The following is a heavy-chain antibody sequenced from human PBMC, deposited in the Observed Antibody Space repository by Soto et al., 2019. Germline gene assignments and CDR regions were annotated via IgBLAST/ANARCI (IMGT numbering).Heavy chain of an antibody. D-gene: IGHD4-4*01. CDR1: GGSVSSVTYY. CDR2: IYYSGST. V-gene: IGHV4-61*01. J-gene: IGHJ5*02. CDR3: ARADDYKSSWFDP. Sequence: SETLSLTCLFSGGSVSSVTYYWSWIRQPPGKGLEWIGYIYYSGSTNYNPSLKSRVSMSLDTSKNQFSLKLISVTAADTAVYYCARADDYKSSWFDPWGQGTLVTVSS.